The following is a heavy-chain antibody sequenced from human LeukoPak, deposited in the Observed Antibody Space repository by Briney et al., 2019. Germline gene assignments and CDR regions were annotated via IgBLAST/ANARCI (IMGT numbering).Heavy chain of an antibody. J-gene: IGHJ6*02. CDR1: GGSFSGYY. Sequence: SETLSLTCAVYGGSFSGYYWSWIRQPPGKGLEWIGEINHSGSTNYNPSVKSRVTISVDTSKSQFSLKLSSVTAADTAVYYCASSRSVEIGYYYYYYGMDVWGQGTTVTVSS. V-gene: IGHV4-34*01. CDR3: ASSRSVEIGYYYYYYGMDV. CDR2: INHSGST. D-gene: IGHD3-3*01.